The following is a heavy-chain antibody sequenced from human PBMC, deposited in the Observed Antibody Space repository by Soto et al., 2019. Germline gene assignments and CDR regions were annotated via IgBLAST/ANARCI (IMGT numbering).Heavy chain of an antibody. Sequence: PGGSLRLSCAASGFTFSTYSMNWVRQAPGKGLEWVSSISSSSTIYYADSVKGRFTISIDNAKNSLYLQMNSLRDEDTAVYYCAREAGTWHLPLNWFDPWGQGTLVTVSS. CDR3: AREAGTWHLPLNWFDP. CDR2: ISSSSTI. CDR1: GFTFSTYS. J-gene: IGHJ5*02. V-gene: IGHV3-48*02. D-gene: IGHD6-19*01.